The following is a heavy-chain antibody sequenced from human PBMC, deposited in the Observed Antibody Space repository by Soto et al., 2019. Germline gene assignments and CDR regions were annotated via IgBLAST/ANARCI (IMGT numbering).Heavy chain of an antibody. Sequence: QVQLVQSGAEVKKPGASVKVSCKASGYTFTSYGISWVRQAPGQGLEWMGWISAYNGNTNYAQKLQGRVTMTTDTSTSTTYMELRSLRSDDTAVYYCARGESSTSLLLWVKRSNPGYFQHWGQGTLVTVSS. D-gene: IGHD2-2*01. CDR3: ARGESSTSLLLWVKRSNPGYFQH. CDR1: GYTFTSYG. V-gene: IGHV1-18*01. J-gene: IGHJ1*01. CDR2: ISAYNGNT.